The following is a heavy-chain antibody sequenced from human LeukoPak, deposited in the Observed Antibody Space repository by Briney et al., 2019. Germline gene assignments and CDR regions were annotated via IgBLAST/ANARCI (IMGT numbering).Heavy chain of an antibody. CDR3: ARGPHIGGELPATYYYFDY. J-gene: IGHJ4*02. D-gene: IGHD1-26*01. V-gene: IGHV4-31*03. CDR1: GHSLYGDDHL. Sequence: SETLSLTCTVSGHSLYGDDHLGPPLRQHPAKVQEWNGHIYRSDLTHYTPSVKSRFTISVDTAKNQFSLRLTSLTAADTAVYYCARGPHIGGELPATYYYFDYWGQGTLVTVSS. CDR2: IYRSDLT.